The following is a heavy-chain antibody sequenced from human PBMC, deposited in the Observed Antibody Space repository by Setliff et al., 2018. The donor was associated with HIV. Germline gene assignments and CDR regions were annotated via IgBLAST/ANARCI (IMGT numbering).Heavy chain of an antibody. Sequence: ASVKVSCKASGFTFSDYYMHWVRQAPGQGLEWMGWVRPYNADKNYAQKFQGRVTMTSDTSISTAYLELSGLTSDDTAIYYCTRDRAYCSSGSCYRPLVYYFYYMDVWGTGTTVTVSS. CDR2: VRPYNADK. D-gene: IGHD2-15*01. CDR3: TRDRAYCSSGSCYRPLVYYFYYMDV. CDR1: GFTFSDYY. V-gene: IGHV1-2*02. J-gene: IGHJ6*03.